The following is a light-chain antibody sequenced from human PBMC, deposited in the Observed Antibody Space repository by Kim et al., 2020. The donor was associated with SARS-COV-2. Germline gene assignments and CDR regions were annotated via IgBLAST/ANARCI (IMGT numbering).Light chain of an antibody. CDR1: QSVFYYNNKKDH. Sequence: IVMTQSPDFLTVSLGERATINCRTSQSVFYYNNKKDHLAWYQQKPGQPPKLLIYWASTREAGVPDRFSGSGSGTHFTLTISSLQPEYVAIYYGQQYCSQPSFGQGTKLEI. CDR3: QQYCSQPS. CDR2: WAS. V-gene: IGKV4-1*01. J-gene: IGKJ2*01.